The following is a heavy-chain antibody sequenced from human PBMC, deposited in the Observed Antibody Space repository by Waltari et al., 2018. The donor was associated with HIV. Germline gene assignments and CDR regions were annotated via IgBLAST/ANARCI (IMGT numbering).Heavy chain of an antibody. J-gene: IGHJ4*02. CDR3: TRDRALMRMVGGVIFGGSIKDY. D-gene: IGHD3-10*01. Sequence: QVQLVQSGAEVKKPGASVKVSCEASGYTFIYTYIHWVRQAPGKGLEWMGLIDPNIGSTSTSTKFQGRLTMTRDTSRNTVYMEMSSLRPEDTAVYYCTRDRALMRMVGGVIFGGSIKDYWGQGTLVTVSA. V-gene: IGHV1-46*01. CDR2: IDPNIGST. CDR1: GYTFIYTY.